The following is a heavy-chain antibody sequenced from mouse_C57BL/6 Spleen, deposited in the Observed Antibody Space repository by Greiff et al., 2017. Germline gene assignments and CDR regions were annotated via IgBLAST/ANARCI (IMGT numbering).Heavy chain of an antibody. Sequence: QVQLQQSGAELMKPGASVKLSCKATGYTFTGYWIEWVKQRPGHGLEWIGEILPGSGSTNYNEKFKGKATFTADTSSNTAYMQLSSLTTEDAAIYYCAREDYYGSSYVDYFDYWGQGTTLTVSS. D-gene: IGHD1-1*01. J-gene: IGHJ2*01. CDR2: ILPGSGST. V-gene: IGHV1-9*01. CDR1: GYTFTGYW. CDR3: AREDYYGSSYVDYFDY.